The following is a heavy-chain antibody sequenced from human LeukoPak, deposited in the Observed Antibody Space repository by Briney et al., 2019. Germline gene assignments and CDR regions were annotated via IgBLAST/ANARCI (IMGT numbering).Heavy chain of an antibody. Sequence: ASVKVSCKASGYTFTSYAMHWVRQAPGQRLEWMGWINAGNGNTQFSQNFQGRVTFTRDTSASTAYMELSSLRSEDTAVYYCARANSPDYGYYYYYGMDVWGQGTTVTVSS. CDR1: GYTFTSYA. V-gene: IGHV1-3*01. CDR2: INAGNGNT. CDR3: ARANSPDYGYYYYYGMDV. D-gene: IGHD3-16*01. J-gene: IGHJ6*02.